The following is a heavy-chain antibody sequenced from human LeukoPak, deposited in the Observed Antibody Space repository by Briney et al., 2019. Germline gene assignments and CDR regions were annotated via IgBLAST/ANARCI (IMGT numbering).Heavy chain of an antibody. J-gene: IGHJ4*02. D-gene: IGHD4-17*01. CDR3: AKEGTLTTPRFDY. CDR1: GFTFTNYA. V-gene: IGHV3-23*01. Sequence: GGSLRLSCAASGFTFTNYAMTRVRQAPGKGLEWVSGISASGDNTYYADSVKGRFTISRDNSKNTLYLQMNSLRADDTAVYYCAKEGTLTTPRFDYWGQGTLVTVSS. CDR2: ISASGDNT.